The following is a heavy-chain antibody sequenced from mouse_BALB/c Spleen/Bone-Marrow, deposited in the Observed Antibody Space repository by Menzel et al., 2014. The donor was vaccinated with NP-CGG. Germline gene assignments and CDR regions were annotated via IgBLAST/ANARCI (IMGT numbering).Heavy chain of an antibody. CDR3: ARGHYYGYYFDY. D-gene: IGHD1-2*01. CDR2: INPYNGGT. J-gene: IGHJ2*01. V-gene: IGHV1-18*01. CDR1: GYSFTGYT. Sequence: EVMLVESGPELVKPGASMKISCKASGYSFTGYTMNWVKQSHGKNLEWIGLINPYNGGTSYNQKFKGKATLTVDKSSGTAYMELLSLTSEDSAVYYCARGHYYGYYFDYWGQGTTLTVSS.